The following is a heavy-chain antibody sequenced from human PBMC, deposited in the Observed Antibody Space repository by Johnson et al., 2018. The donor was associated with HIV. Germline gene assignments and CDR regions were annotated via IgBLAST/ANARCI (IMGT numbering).Heavy chain of an antibody. CDR3: ARDRGAGSSGAFDI. V-gene: IGHV3-11*04. Sequence: QVQLVESGGGLVKPGGSLRLSCVASGFTFSDYYMYWIRQAPGKGLEWISYITSSGSTINYADSVKGRFTISRDNSKNTLYLQMNSLRAEDTAVYYCARDRGAGSSGAFDIWGQGTMVTVSS. D-gene: IGHD6-6*01. J-gene: IGHJ3*02. CDR2: ITSSGSTI. CDR1: GFTFSDYY.